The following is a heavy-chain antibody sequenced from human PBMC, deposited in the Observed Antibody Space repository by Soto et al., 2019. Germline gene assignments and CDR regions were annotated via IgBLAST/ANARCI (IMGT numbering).Heavy chain of an antibody. CDR3: ATEPRTTMTTGSFDP. Sequence: QVQLIQSGAEVKKPGASVKVSCKVSGDTLSNLAIHWVRQAPGKGLEWVGGFDPEEADIIYAQNFQDRVTVTEDTSTHTGYLEVRSLTFEDTAIYYCATEPRTTMTTGSFDPWGQGTLVTVSS. CDR1: GDTLSNLA. CDR2: FDPEEADI. D-gene: IGHD4-17*01. J-gene: IGHJ5*02. V-gene: IGHV1-24*01.